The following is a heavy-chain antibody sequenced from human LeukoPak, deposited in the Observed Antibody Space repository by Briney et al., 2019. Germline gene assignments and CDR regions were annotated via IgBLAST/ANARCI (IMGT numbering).Heavy chain of an antibody. CDR3: ARQSPYYDYVWGSYRPINWFDP. CDR1: GGSISSYY. V-gene: IGHV4-59*08. CDR2: IYYSGST. D-gene: IGHD3-16*02. J-gene: IGHJ5*02. Sequence: SSETLSLTCTVSGGSISSYYWSWIRQPPGKGLGWNGYIYYSGSTNYNPSPKSRVPISVDTSKNQFSLKLSSVTAADTAVYYCARQSPYYDYVWGSYRPINWFDPWGQGTLVTVSS.